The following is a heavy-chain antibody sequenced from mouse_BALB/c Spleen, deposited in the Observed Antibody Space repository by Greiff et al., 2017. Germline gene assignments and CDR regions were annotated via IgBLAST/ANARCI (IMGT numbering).Heavy chain of an antibody. J-gene: IGHJ2*01. V-gene: IGHV3-6*02. Sequence: EVKLQESGPGLVKPSQSLSLTCSVTGYSITSGYYWNWIRQFPGNKLEWMGYISYDGSNNYNPSLKNRISITRDTSKNQFFLKLNSVTTEDTATYYCARDGNLFDYWGQGTTLTVSS. CDR2: ISYDGSN. D-gene: IGHD2-1*01. CDR3: ARDGNLFDY. CDR1: GYSITSGYY.